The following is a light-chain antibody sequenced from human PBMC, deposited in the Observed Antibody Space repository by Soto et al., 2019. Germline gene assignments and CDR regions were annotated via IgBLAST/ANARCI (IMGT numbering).Light chain of an antibody. CDR2: DVS. CDR1: SSDIGGYNY. Sequence: QSALTQPASVSGSPGQSITISCTGTSSDIGGYNYVSWYQQHPGKAPKLMIYDVSNRPSGVSNRFSGSKSGNTASLTISGLPAEDEANYYCSSYTSSITLVIFGGGTQLTVL. CDR3: SSYTSSITLVI. V-gene: IGLV2-14*01. J-gene: IGLJ2*01.